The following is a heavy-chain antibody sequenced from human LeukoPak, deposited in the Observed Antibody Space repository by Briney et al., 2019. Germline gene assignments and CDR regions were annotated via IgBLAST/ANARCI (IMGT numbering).Heavy chain of an antibody. Sequence: GGSLRLSCAASGFTFSXXXXXXXXXXXGXXLXXXSAIGSNGGSTYYASXVKGXFTISRDXSKNALYLQMNSLRAEDTAVYYCAKDHLVAHVFDYWGQGTLVTVSS. CDR3: AKDHLVAHVFDY. CDR2: IGSNGGST. J-gene: IGHJ4*02. D-gene: IGHD5-12*01. V-gene: IGHV3-64*01. CDR1: GFTFSXXX.